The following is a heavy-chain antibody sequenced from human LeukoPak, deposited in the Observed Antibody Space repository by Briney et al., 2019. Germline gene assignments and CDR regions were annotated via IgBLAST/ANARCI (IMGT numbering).Heavy chain of an antibody. CDR1: GVTFSSYA. V-gene: IGHV1-69*01. CDR2: IIPIFGTA. J-gene: IGHJ4*02. Sequence: SVKVSCKASGVTFSSYAISWVRQGPGQGLEWMGGIIPIFGTANYAQKFQGRVTITADESTSTAYMELSSLRSEDTAVYYCARGAAAVAGGGYFDYWGQGTLVTVSS. D-gene: IGHD6-19*01. CDR3: ARGAAAVAGGGYFDY.